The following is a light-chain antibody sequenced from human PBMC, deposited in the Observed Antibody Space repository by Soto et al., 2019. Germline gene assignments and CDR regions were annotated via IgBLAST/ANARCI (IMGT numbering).Light chain of an antibody. J-gene: IGKJ1*01. CDR3: QQSYSTPHT. CDR1: QSISIY. CDR2: AAT. Sequence: DILMTQSPSSLSASIGDRVTITCRASQSISIYLKWYQQKPGKAPRLLIYAATSLQSGVPSRFSGGGSGADFTLTVSSLQPEDFATYYCQQSYSTPHTFGQGTKVDIK. V-gene: IGKV1-39*01.